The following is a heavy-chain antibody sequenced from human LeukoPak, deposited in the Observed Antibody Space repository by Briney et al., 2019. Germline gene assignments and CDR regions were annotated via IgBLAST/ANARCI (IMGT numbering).Heavy chain of an antibody. CDR3: AKGSGYSGPPD. Sequence: GGSLRLSCAASGFTFISYTMSWVRQAPGKGLEWVSTISGSGGSSDYAESVKGRFTNSRDNSKNTVYVQMNSLRAGDTAVYYCAKGSGYSGPPDWGQGTLVTVSA. D-gene: IGHD5-12*01. CDR2: ISGSGGSS. CDR1: GFTFISYT. J-gene: IGHJ4*02. V-gene: IGHV3-23*01.